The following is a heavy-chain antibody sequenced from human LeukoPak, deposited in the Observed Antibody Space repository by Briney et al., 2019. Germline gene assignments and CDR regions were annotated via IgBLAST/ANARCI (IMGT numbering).Heavy chain of an antibody. Sequence: PGGSLRLSCAASGFTFSDYNMNWVRQAPGKGLEWVSSISTSSHDKYYADSVQGRFTISRDNAKNSLYLQMTSLRPEDTAIYYCARDSYCYTTTCYGGKIDCWGQGTLVTVSS. CDR1: GFTFSDYN. CDR3: ARDSYCYTTTCYGGKIDC. V-gene: IGHV3-21*01. CDR2: ISTSSHDK. J-gene: IGHJ4*02. D-gene: IGHD2-2*01.